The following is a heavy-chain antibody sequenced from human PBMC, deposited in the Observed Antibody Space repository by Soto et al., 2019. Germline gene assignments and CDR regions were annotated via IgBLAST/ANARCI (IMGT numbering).Heavy chain of an antibody. D-gene: IGHD3-16*01. CDR2: IIPTLGKP. CDR3: GRDTTTFPYYYGMDV. J-gene: IGHJ6*02. V-gene: IGHV1-69*08. Sequence: VQLVQSGAEVKKPGSSVKVSCKASGGNFNSHNINWVRQAPGQGLEWMGRIIPTLGKPNYAQKFQSRVTISADTSTSTAYMELSSLNSDDTAVYYCGRDTTTFPYYYGMDVWGQGTTVTVSS. CDR1: GGNFNSHN.